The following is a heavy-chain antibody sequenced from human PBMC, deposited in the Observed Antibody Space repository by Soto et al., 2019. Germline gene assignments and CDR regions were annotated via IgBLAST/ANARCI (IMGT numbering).Heavy chain of an antibody. CDR2: ISAYNGNT. V-gene: IGHV1-18*01. J-gene: IGHJ5*02. CDR3: EREVLDIVATTKNWSDP. Sequence: ASVKVSCKASGYTFTSYGISWVRQAPGQGLEWMGWISAYNGNTNYAQKLQGRVTMTTDTSTSTAYMELSSLRSDDTAVYYCEREVLDIVATTKNWSDPWGQGTLVTVSS. CDR1: GYTFTSYG. D-gene: IGHD5-12*01.